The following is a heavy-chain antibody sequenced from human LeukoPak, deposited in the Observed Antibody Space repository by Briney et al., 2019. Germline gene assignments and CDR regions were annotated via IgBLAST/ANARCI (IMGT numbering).Heavy chain of an antibody. J-gene: IGHJ5*02. Sequence: KPSETLSLTCAVYGGSFSGYYWSWIRQPPGKGLEWIGEINHSGSTNYNPSLKSRVTISVDTSKNQFSLKLSSVTAADTAVYYCARAEGIVGALDWFDPWGQGTLVTVSS. CDR1: GGSFSGYY. CDR3: ARAEGIVGALDWFDP. D-gene: IGHD1-26*01. V-gene: IGHV4-34*01. CDR2: INHSGST.